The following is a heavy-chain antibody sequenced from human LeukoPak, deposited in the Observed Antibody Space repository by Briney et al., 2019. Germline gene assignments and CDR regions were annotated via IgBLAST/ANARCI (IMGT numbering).Heavy chain of an antibody. CDR1: GGSISSYY. V-gene: IGHV4-4*07. J-gene: IGHJ4*02. D-gene: IGHD4-17*01. Sequence: SETLSLTCTVPGGSISSYYWSLIRQPAGKGLEWIGRIYTSGSTNYNPSLKSRVTMSVDTSKNQFSLKQSSVTAADTAVYYCARANLYGDYQTFDYWGQGTLVTVSS. CDR3: ARANLYGDYQTFDY. CDR2: IYTSGST.